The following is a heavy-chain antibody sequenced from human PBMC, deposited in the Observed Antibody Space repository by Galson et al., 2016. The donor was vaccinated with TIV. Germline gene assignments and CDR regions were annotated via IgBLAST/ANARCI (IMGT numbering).Heavy chain of an antibody. V-gene: IGHV1-24*01. CDR2: FDPEVQKT. D-gene: IGHD3-16*02. CDR1: GDSLSEIV. J-gene: IGHJ4*02. CDR3: ATVAWFPGLSLDN. Sequence: SVKVSCKVSGDSLSEIVIHWVRQAPGKGLEWMGGFDPEVQKTIYAQKMQGRVTMTADTSTDTAYMELGSLRLEDTAVYYCATVAWFPGLSLDNWGQVTLVIVSS.